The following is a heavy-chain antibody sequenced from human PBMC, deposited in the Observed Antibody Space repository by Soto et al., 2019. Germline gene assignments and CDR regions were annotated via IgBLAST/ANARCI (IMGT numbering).Heavy chain of an antibody. Sequence: QVQLQESGPGLVKPSQTLSLTCTVSGGSISSGGYYWSWIRQHPGKGLEWIGYIYSSGSTFYNPSLKRRVTISVDTSKNQLSLNLNSVTAADTAVYYCARVLWSTVSPTRDSWFAPWGQGALVTVSS. CDR2: IYSSGST. D-gene: IGHD4-17*01. J-gene: IGHJ5*02. CDR3: ARVLWSTVSPTRDSWFAP. CDR1: GGSISSGGYY. V-gene: IGHV4-31*03.